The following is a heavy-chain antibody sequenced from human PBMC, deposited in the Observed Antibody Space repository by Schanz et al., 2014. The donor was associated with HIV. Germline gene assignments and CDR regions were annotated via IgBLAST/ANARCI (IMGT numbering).Heavy chain of an antibody. V-gene: IGHV3-33*03. CDR2: IWHDGRNK. D-gene: IGHD2-15*01. CDR3: AKEGKPVVVDGPRH. J-gene: IGHJ4*02. CDR1: GFTFSSYG. Sequence: QVQLVESGGGLVQPGGSLRLSCAASGFTFSSYGMHWVRQAPGKGLEWVAVIWHDGRNKNYADSVKGRFTVSRDNSKNTLYLQLDNVRAEDTAVYYCAKEGKPVVVDGPRHWGQGVLVTVSS.